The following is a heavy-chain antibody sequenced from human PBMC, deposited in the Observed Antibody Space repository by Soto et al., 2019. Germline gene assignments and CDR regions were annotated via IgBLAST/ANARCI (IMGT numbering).Heavy chain of an antibody. CDR2: TYYRSKWYY. D-gene: IGHD1-26*01. CDR3: ARGEQYSGRIFDY. Sequence: SQTLSLTCVITGDSVSINSAGWSLVRQSPSRGLEWLGRTYYRSKWYYEYAVSVRGRITINPDTSKNQYSLQLNSVTPEDTAVYFCARGEQYSGRIFDYWGQGTLVTVSS. CDR1: GDSVSINSAG. J-gene: IGHJ4*01. V-gene: IGHV6-1*01.